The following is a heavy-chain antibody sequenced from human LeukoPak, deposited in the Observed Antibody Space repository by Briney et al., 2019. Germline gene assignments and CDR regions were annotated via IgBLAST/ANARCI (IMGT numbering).Heavy chain of an antibody. CDR3: ASGRGVTDY. Sequence: GVSLRLSCAASGFTFSSYWMSGLGQAPGKGREGVANIKQDGSEKYYVDSVKGRFTISRDNAKNSLYLQMNSLRAEDTAVYYCASGRGVTDYWGQGTLVTVSS. V-gene: IGHV3-7*01. D-gene: IGHD4-11*01. CDR2: IKQDGSEK. CDR1: GFTFSSYW. J-gene: IGHJ4*02.